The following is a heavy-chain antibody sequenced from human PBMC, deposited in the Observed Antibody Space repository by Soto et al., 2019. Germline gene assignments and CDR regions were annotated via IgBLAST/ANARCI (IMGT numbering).Heavy chain of an antibody. CDR3: AKDPPAIVVVTPPSFQH. J-gene: IGHJ1*01. V-gene: IGHV3-23*01. CDR2: ISGSGGST. Sequence: PGGSLRLSCAASGFTFSSYAMSWVRQAPGKGLEWVSAISGSGGSTYYADSVKGRFTISRDNSKNTLYLQMNSLRAEDTAVYYCAKDPPAIVVVTPPSFQHWGQGTLVTVSS. CDR1: GFTFSSYA. D-gene: IGHD3-22*01.